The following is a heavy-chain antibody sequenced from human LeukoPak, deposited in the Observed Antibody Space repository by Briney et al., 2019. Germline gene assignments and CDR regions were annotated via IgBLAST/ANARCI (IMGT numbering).Heavy chain of an antibody. J-gene: IGHJ4*02. CDR2: IYHSGST. V-gene: IGHV4-4*02. D-gene: IGHD2-2*01. CDR3: ARLLIYCSSTSCHFDY. Sequence: SGTLSLTCTVSGGSISSINWWGWVRQPPGKGLEWIGEIYHSGSTYYNPSLKSRVTISVDTSNNQFSLKLSSVTAADTAMYYCARLLIYCSSTSCHFDYWGQGTLVTVSS. CDR1: GGSISSINW.